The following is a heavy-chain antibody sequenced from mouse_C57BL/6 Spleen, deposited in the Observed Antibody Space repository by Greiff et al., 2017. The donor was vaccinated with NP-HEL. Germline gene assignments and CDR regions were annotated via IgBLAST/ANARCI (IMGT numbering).Heavy chain of an antibody. CDR3: ARHNDCYYADCAGYFDV. CDR1: GFSFTSYG. V-gene: IGHV2-6*02. D-gene: IGHD2-3*01. CDR2: IWSDGST. J-gene: IGHJ1*03. Sequence: VKVVESGPGLVAPSQCLSITCTVSGFSFTSYGVHWVRQPPGKGLEWLVVIWSDGSTTYNSAHKSRLSISKDNSKSHDFLKMNSLQTDDTAMYYCARHNDCYYADCAGYFDVWGTGTTVTVAS.